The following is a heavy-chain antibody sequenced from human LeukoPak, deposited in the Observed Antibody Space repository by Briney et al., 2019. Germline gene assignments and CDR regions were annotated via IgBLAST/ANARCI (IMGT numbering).Heavy chain of an antibody. CDR1: GGSISSSSYY. CDR2: IDYSSGST. D-gene: IGHD2-2*01. CDR3: ARESRRDCRTTSCYEVFDP. Sequence: SETLSLTCTVSGGSISSSSYYWGWIRQPPGKGLEWIGTIDYSSGSTYYKPSLKSRVTIAIDASKNQFSLKVSSVTAADSAVYYCARESRRDCRTTSCYEVFDPWGQGTLVTVSS. V-gene: IGHV4-39*07. J-gene: IGHJ5*02.